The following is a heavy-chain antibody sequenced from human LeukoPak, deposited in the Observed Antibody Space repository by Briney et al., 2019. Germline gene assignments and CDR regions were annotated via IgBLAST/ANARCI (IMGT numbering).Heavy chain of an antibody. CDR1: GFTFSTYW. CDR2: IKQDGSER. CDR3: ARDREVIAAAGVYFDY. D-gene: IGHD6-13*01. Sequence: GGSLRLSCAASGFTFSTYWMSWVRQAPGKGLEWVATIKQDGSERYYVESVKGRFTISRDNAKNSLYLQMNSLRAEDTAVYYCARDREVIAAAGVYFDYWGQGTLVTVSS. V-gene: IGHV3-7*01. J-gene: IGHJ4*02.